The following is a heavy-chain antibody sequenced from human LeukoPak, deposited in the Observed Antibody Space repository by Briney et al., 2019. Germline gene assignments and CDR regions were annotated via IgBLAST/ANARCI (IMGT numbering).Heavy chain of an antibody. CDR3: ARVVYGVTGGDY. CDR1: GFSFSTYN. J-gene: IGHJ4*02. CDR2: ITPSSATI. V-gene: IGHV3-48*04. D-gene: IGHD3-3*01. Sequence: PGGSLRLSCAASGFSFSTYNMIWVRQAPGKGLECVSYITPSSATINYADSMKGRFAISRDNSKNLLYMQMSSLRVEDTAVYYCARVVYGVTGGDYWGQGTLVRVSS.